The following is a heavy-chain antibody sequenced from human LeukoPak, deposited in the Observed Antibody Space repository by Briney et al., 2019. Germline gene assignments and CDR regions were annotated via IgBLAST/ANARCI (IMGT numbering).Heavy chain of an antibody. V-gene: IGHV1-2*02. J-gene: IGHJ5*02. D-gene: IGHD3-16*01. CDR3: ARDEYVLTSFDP. Sequence: GASVKVSCKASGYTFTAYYMHWVRQAPGQGLEWMGWINTNSGDTNYAQKFQGRVTLTRDTSISTAHMELSRLRSDDTAVYYCARDEYVLTSFDPWGQGTLVTVSS. CDR1: GYTFTAYY. CDR2: INTNSGDT.